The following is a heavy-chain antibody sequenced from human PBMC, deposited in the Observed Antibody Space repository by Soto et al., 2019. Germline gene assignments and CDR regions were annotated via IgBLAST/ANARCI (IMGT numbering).Heavy chain of an antibody. CDR1: GGSISSSSYY. Sequence: PSETLSLTCTVSGGSISSSSYYWGWIRQPPGKGLEWIGSIYYSGSTYYNPSLKSRVTISVDTSKNQFSLKLSSVTAADTAVYYCARHGNGYPLYYFDYWGQGTLVTVSS. J-gene: IGHJ4*02. V-gene: IGHV4-39*01. CDR3: ARHGNGYPLYYFDY. D-gene: IGHD6-25*01. CDR2: IYYSGST.